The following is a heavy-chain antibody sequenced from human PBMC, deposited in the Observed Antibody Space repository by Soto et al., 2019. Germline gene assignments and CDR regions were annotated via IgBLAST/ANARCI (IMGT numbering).Heavy chain of an antibody. V-gene: IGHV3-30-3*01. J-gene: IGHJ6*02. CDR3: ARPLDGITIFFFLIKYYYYYVMSV. D-gene: IGHD3-3*01. CDR2: ISYDGSNK. Sequence: LRLACAASGFTFSSYAMHWVRQAPGKGLEWVAVISYDGSNKYYADSVKGRFTISRDNSKNTLYLQMNSLRAEDTAVYYCARPLDGITIFFFLIKYYYYYVMSVPGQGTTV. CDR1: GFTFSSYA.